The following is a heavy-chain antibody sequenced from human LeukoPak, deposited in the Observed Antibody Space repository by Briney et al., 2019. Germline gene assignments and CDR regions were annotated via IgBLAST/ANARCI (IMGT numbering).Heavy chain of an antibody. J-gene: IGHJ5*02. D-gene: IGHD2-2*01. CDR3: ARERSQENRPYCSSTSCPNWFDP. CDR1: GGTFSSYA. Sequence: ASXKVSCKASGGTFSSYAISWVRQAPGQGLEWMGGIIPIFGTANYAQKFQGRVTITADESTSTAYMELSSLRSEDTAVYYCARERSQENRPYCSSTSCPNWFDPWGQGTLVTVS. V-gene: IGHV1-69*01. CDR2: IIPIFGTA.